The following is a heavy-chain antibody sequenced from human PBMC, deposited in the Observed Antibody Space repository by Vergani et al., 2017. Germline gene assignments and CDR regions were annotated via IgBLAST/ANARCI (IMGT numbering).Heavy chain of an antibody. CDR3: ARSDYYDSSGYSPTQNWYFDL. Sequence: QVQLQESGPGLVKPSQTLSLTCTVSGGSISSGGYYWSWIRQHPGKGLEWIGYIYYSGSTYYNPSLKSRVTISVDTSKNQFSLKLSSVTAADTAGYYCARSDYYDSSGYSPTQNWYFDLWGRGTLVTVSS. CDR1: GGSISSGGYY. V-gene: IGHV4-31*03. D-gene: IGHD3-22*01. J-gene: IGHJ2*01. CDR2: IYYSGST.